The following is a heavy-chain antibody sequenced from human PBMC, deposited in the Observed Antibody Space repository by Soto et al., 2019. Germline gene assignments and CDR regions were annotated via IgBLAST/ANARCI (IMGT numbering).Heavy chain of an antibody. CDR1: GYAFTGHY. J-gene: IGHJ4*02. Sequence: ASVKVSCKASGYAFTGHYMHWVRQAPGQGLEWMGWINPNNGDTIYAQKFQGRVTMTRDTSISTAYMELSRLRSDDTAVYYCARTPPDDYSNYFSYWGQGTLVTVSS. CDR3: ARTPPDDYSNYFSY. D-gene: IGHD4-4*01. V-gene: IGHV1-2*02. CDR2: INPNNGDT.